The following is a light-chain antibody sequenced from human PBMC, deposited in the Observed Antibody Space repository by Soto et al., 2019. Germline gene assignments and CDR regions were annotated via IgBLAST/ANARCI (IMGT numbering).Light chain of an antibody. J-gene: IGKJ1*01. CDR2: EAS. V-gene: IGKV1-5*03. Sequence: DIQMTQSPSTLSASGGDRVTVXXRASQSIKSWLARYQQKPGKAPKXVIYEASSLESGVPSRFGGSGAGTEFTLTISSLQPDDFATYYCQHYNSYSEAFGQGTKVDIK. CDR3: QHYNSYSEA. CDR1: QSIKSW.